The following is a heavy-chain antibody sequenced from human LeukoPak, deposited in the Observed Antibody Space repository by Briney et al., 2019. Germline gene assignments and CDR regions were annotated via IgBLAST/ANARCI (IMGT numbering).Heavy chain of an antibody. CDR1: GYTFTSYG. V-gene: IGHV1-18*01. CDR2: ISAYNGNT. J-gene: IGHJ5*02. D-gene: IGHD2-2*01. Sequence: ASVKVSCKASGYTFTSYGISWVRQAPGQGLEWMGWISAYNGNTNYAQKLQGRVTMTTDTSTSTAYMELRSLRSDDTAVYYCARGLYCSSTSCPFDPWGQGTLVTVSS. CDR3: ARGLYCSSTSCPFDP.